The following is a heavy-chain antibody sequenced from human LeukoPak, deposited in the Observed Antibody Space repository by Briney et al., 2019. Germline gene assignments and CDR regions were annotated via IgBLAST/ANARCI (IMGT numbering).Heavy chain of an antibody. CDR1: GFTFSSYA. J-gene: IGHJ4*02. V-gene: IGHV3-23*01. Sequence: GGSLRLSCAASGFTFSSYAMSWVRQAPGKGLEWVSGISGSGGSTYYADSVKGRFTISRDNSKNTLYLQMNSLRAEDTAVYYCAKDMITMVRAPLDYWGQGTLVTVSS. CDR3: AKDMITMVRAPLDY. D-gene: IGHD3-10*01. CDR2: ISGSGGST.